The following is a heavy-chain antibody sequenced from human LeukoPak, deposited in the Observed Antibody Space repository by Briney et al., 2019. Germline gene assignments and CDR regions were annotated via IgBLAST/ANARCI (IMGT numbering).Heavy chain of an antibody. CDR2: IYYSGST. CDR1: GGSISSYY. D-gene: IGHD4-17*01. CDR3: ATDYGDGYWYFDL. Sequence: SETLSLTCTVSGGSISSYYWSWIRQPPGKGLEWIGYIYYSGSTNYNPSLKSRVTISVDTSKNQFSLKLSSVTAADTAVDYCATDYGDGYWYFDLWGRGTLVTVSS. V-gene: IGHV4-59*01. J-gene: IGHJ2*01.